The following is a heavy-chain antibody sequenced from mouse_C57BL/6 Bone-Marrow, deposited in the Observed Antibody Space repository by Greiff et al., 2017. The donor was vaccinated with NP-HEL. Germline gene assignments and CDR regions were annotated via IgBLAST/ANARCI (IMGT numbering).Heavy chain of an antibody. D-gene: IGHD3-3*01. CDR3: ARRDLLNDDEGAWFAY. CDR1: GYTFTGYW. CDR2: ILPGSGST. Sequence: QVQLQQSGAELMKPGASVKLSCKATGYTFTGYWIEWVKQRPGHGLEWIGEILPGSGSTNYNEKFKGKATFTADTSSNTAYMQLSSLTTEDSAIYYCARRDLLNDDEGAWFAYWGQGTLVTVSA. V-gene: IGHV1-9*01. J-gene: IGHJ3*01.